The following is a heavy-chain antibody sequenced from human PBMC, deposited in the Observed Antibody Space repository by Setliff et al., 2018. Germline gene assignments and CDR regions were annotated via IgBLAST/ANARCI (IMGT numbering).Heavy chain of an antibody. CDR1: GASLSSGTYY. CDR3: ARTGTYRYFDY. CDR2: IYYRGDT. J-gene: IGHJ4*02. Sequence: SCTVSGASLSSGTYYWGWIRQPPGKGLEWIGRIYYRGDTYYNASLKGRLTISVDTAQNQFSLRLTSVTAADTAVYYCARTGTYRYFDYWGQGALVTVSS. D-gene: IGHD1-1*01. V-gene: IGHV4-39*01.